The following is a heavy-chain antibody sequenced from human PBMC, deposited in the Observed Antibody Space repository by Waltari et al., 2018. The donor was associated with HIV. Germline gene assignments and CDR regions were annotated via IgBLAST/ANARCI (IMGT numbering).Heavy chain of an antibody. CDR1: GGSISRGCFS. Sequence: QVQLQESGPGLLKPSQTLSLTCTVSGGSISRGCFSWSWIRQSAGKTLEWIGRIYSSVSVNYNSSVESRVTISRDTSKNQFSLLLTSVTAADSAIYYCARLSGSKGFDYWGQGTLVTVSS. D-gene: IGHD3-3*02. J-gene: IGHJ4*01. CDR2: IYSSVSV. CDR3: ARLSGSKGFDY. V-gene: IGHV4-61*02.